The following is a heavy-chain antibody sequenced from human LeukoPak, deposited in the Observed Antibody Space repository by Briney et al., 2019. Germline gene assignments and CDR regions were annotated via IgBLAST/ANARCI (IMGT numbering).Heavy chain of an antibody. J-gene: IGHJ5*02. CDR2: IYYSGST. CDR1: GGSISSYY. CDR3: ARLRAVAGRGGWFDP. Sequence: SETLSLTCTVSGGSISSYYWSWIRQPPGKGLEWIGYIYYSGSTNYNPSLKSRVTISVDTSKNQFSLKLSSVTAADTAVYYCARLRAVAGRGGWFDPWGQGTLVTVSS. D-gene: IGHD6-19*01. V-gene: IGHV4-59*08.